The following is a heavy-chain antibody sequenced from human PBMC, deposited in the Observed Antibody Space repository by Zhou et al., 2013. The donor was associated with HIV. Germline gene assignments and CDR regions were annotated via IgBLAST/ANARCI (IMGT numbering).Heavy chain of an antibody. CDR2: ISAHNGDS. D-gene: IGHD2-2*01. Sequence: QGQLVQSGAEVKKPGASVKVSCKASGYTLMNYGITWVRQAPAKGLEWMGWISAHNGDSNYAQRFQGRITMTTDTSTNTAYMDLTSLTSDDTAVYYCARACRSSTSCYLWDDYWGQGTLVTVSS. CDR3: ARACRSSTSCYLWDDY. J-gene: IGHJ4*02. CDR1: GYTLMNYG. V-gene: IGHV1-18*04.